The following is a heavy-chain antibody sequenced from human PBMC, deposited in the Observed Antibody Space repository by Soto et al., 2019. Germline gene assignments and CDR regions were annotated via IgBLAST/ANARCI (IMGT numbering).Heavy chain of an antibody. CDR2: IYYSGST. J-gene: IGHJ4*02. D-gene: IGHD2-15*01. V-gene: IGHV4-39*01. Sequence: SETLSLTCTVSGGSISSSSYYWGWIRQPPGKGLEWIGSIYYSGSTYYNPSLKSRVTISVDTSKNQFSLKLSSVTAADTAVYYCARYCSGGSCPGKRDYWGQGTLVTVSS. CDR1: GGSISSSSYY. CDR3: ARYCSGGSCPGKRDY.